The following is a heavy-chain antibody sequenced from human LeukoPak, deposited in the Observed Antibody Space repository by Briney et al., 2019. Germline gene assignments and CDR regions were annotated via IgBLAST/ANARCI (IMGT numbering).Heavy chain of an antibody. CDR2: IYPGDADT. V-gene: IGHV5-51*01. CDR1: GYRFTNYW. Sequence: EESLKISCKGSGYRFTNYWIGWVRQMPGKGLEWMGIIYPGDADTRYSPSFQGQVTISADKSISTAYLHWSSLKASDTAMYYCARPASYYYDSSGYYSYDAFDIWGQGTMVTVSS. J-gene: IGHJ3*02. D-gene: IGHD3-22*01. CDR3: ARPASYYYDSSGYYSYDAFDI.